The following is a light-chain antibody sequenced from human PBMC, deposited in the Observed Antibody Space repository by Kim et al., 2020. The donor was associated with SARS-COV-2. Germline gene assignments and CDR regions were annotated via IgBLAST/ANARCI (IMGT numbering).Light chain of an antibody. J-gene: IGLJ1*01. CDR3: QSYDSSLSGPYV. V-gene: IGLV1-40*01. CDR2: GNN. CDR1: SSNIGAGYD. Sequence: QSVLTQPPSVSGAPGQGVTISCTGSSSNIGAGYDVHWYQQLPGTAPKLLIYGNNNRPSGVPDRFSGSKSGTSASLAITGLQAEDEADYYCQSYDSSLSGPYVFGTGTKVTFL.